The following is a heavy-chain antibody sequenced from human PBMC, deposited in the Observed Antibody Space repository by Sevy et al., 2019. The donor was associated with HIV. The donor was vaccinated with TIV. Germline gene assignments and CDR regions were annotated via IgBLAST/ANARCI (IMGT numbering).Heavy chain of an antibody. CDR2: INNDGTTI. D-gene: IGHD3-22*01. V-gene: IGHV3-74*01. CDR3: ARRTAASSGYYYFDY. J-gene: IGHJ4*02. CDR1: GFTLSSHW. Sequence: GGSLRLSCTASGFTLSSHWMHWVRQVPGKGLVWVSRINNDGTTINYADSVKGRFTISRDNAKNTLYLQMNSLRAEDTAVYYCARRTAASSGYYYFDYWGRGILVTVSS.